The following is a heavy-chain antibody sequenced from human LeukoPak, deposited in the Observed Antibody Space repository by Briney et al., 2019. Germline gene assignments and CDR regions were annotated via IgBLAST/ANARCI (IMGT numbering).Heavy chain of an antibody. CDR3: ARADEGY. CDR1: GFTFSSYG. V-gene: IGHV3-30*03. J-gene: IGHJ4*02. Sequence: PGGSLRLSCAASGFTFSSYGMHWVRQAPGKGLEWVAVISYDGSNKYYADSVKGRFTISRDNSKNTLYLQMNSLRAEDTAVYYCARADEGYWGQGTLVTVSS. CDR2: ISYDGSNK.